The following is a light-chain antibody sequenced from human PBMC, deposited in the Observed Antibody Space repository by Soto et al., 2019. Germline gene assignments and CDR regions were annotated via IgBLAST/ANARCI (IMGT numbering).Light chain of an antibody. CDR2: SNY. CDR1: SSNIGSKT. J-gene: IGLJ1*01. Sequence: QSVLTQPPSASGTPGQRLTISCSGSSSNIGSKTVNWYQQLPGTAPKLLIYSNYQRPSGVPDRFSGSKSGTSASLAIRGLQSEDEADYYCSAWDASLNGYVFGTGTKLTVL. CDR3: SAWDASLNGYV. V-gene: IGLV1-44*01.